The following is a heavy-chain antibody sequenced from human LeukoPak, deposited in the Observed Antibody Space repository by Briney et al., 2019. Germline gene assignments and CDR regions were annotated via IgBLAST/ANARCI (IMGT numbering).Heavy chain of an antibody. V-gene: IGHV3-7*03. Sequence: GGSLRLSWAASGFTFSSYWMSWVRQAPGKGLEWVANIKREGSEKQYVDSVKGRCTMSRDKGKKSMFLQMTSLRAEDPAVYYCASLLVAGVASVDYWGQGTLVTASS. J-gene: IGHJ4*02. D-gene: IGHD6-19*01. CDR1: GFTFSSYW. CDR3: ASLLVAGVASVDY. CDR2: IKREGSEK.